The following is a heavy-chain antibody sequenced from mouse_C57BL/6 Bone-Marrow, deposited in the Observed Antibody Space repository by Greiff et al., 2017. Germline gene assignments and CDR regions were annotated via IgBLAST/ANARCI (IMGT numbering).Heavy chain of an antibody. CDR1: GYTFTSYW. V-gene: IGHV1-69*01. CDR3: ARGLRYPYSFDG. CDR2: IDPSDSYT. D-gene: IGHD1-1*01. Sequence: QVQLQQPGAELVMPGASVKLSCKASGYTFTSYWMHWVKQRPGQGLEWIGEIDPSDSYTNYTQKFKGKSTLTVDKSSSTAYMQLSSLTAEYSAVYYGARGLRYPYSFDGWGQGTTLTVAS. J-gene: IGHJ2*01.